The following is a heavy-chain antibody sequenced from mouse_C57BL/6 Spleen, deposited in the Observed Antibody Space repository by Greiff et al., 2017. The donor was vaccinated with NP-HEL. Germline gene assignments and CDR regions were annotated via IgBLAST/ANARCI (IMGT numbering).Heavy chain of an antibody. V-gene: IGHV5-9*01. CDR3: ARLDGYYYDY. Sequence: EVQVVESGGGLVKPGGSLKLSCAASGFTFSSYTMSWVRQTPEKRLEWVATISGGGGNTYYPDSVKGRFTISRDNAKNTLYLQMSSLRSEDTALYYCARLDGYYYDYWGQGTTLTVSS. CDR1: GFTFSSYT. J-gene: IGHJ2*01. CDR2: ISGGGGNT. D-gene: IGHD2-3*01.